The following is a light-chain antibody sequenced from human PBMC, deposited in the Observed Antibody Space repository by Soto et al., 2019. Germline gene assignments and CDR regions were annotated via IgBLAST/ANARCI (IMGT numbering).Light chain of an antibody. CDR1: QSFGSW. V-gene: IGKV1-5*03. CDR3: QQYNNYYT. J-gene: IGKJ2*01. Sequence: DIQMTQSPSTLSASVGDRVTITCRASQSFGSWLAWYQQKPGKAPKLLIYKASNLQNRVPSRFSGSGSGTDFTLTINSLQPDDFATYYCQQYNNYYTFGQGTKLEIK. CDR2: KAS.